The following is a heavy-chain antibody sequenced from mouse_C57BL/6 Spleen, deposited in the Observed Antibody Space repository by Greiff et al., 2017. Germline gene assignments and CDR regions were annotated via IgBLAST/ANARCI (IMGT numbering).Heavy chain of an antibody. CDR3: ARYSNYYSLFDY. CDR2: FINKANGYTT. D-gene: IGHD2-1*01. V-gene: IGHV7-3*01. J-gene: IGHJ3*01. Sequence: EVMLVESGGGLVQPGGSLSLSCAASGFTFTDYYLSWVRRPPGRALVWLGFFINKANGYTTEYCASVKDRFTISRDNSQSILYLQMNALGAEDSATYYCARYSNYYSLFDYWGQGTLLTVSA. CDR1: GFTFTDYY.